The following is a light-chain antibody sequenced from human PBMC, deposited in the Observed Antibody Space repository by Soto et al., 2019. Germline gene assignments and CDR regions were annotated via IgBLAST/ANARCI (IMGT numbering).Light chain of an antibody. V-gene: IGLV2-14*01. CDR1: SSDVGGYNY. Sequence: QSALTQPPSASGSPGQSVTISCTGTSSDVGGYNYVSWYQQHPGRAPRLMIYEVNKRPSGVSNRFSGSKSGYTASLTISELQAEDEADYYCTSFTSSSTWVFGGGTQLTVL. CDR2: EVN. J-gene: IGLJ3*02. CDR3: TSFTSSSTWV.